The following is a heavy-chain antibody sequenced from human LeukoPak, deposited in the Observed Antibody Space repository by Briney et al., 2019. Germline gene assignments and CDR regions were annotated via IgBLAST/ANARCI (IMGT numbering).Heavy chain of an antibody. Sequence: PGGSLRLSCAASGFTFSSYSMNWVRQAPGKGLEWVSSISSSSSYIYYADSVKGRFTISRDNAKNSLYLQMNSLRAEDTAVYYCASSQYSSSWYLNYYSGMDVWGQGTTVTVSS. D-gene: IGHD6-13*01. CDR2: ISSSSSYI. CDR3: ASSQYSSSWYLNYYSGMDV. J-gene: IGHJ6*02. CDR1: GFTFSSYS. V-gene: IGHV3-21*01.